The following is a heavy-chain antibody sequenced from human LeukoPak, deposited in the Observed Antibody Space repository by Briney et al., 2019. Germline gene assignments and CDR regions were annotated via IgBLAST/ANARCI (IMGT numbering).Heavy chain of an antibody. D-gene: IGHD3-10*01. CDR1: GVSISAYY. V-gene: IGHV4-59*08. CDR2: IYYSGST. J-gene: IGHJ4*02. CDR3: ARLWSGAVDY. Sequence: SETLSLTCSVSGVSISAYYWSWIRQPPGKGLEWIGYIYYSGSTNYNPSLKSRVTISVDTSKNQFSLKLSSVTAADAAVYYCARLWSGAVDYWGQGTLVTVSS.